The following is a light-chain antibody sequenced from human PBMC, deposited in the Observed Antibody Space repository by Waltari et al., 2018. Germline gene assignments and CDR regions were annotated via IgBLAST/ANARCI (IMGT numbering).Light chain of an antibody. CDR3: QHYVSLPAT. Sequence: IVLTQYPGTLSMSPGAGVTLSCRASQSLNRALAWYQQKPGQAPRLLIYNGFNRATDIPDRFSGSGSGTEFSLTISRLEPEDFAVYYCQHYVSLPATFGQGTRVEIK. CDR1: QSLNRA. J-gene: IGKJ1*01. V-gene: IGKV3-20*01. CDR2: NGF.